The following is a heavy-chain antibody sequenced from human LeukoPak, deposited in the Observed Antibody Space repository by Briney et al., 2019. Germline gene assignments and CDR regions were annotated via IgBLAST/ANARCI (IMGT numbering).Heavy chain of an antibody. D-gene: IGHD1-20*01. CDR1: GFTFSSYL. CDR2: IKRDGSVK. V-gene: IGHV3-7*01. CDR3: ARLSGDITVFDL. J-gene: IGHJ4*02. Sequence: PWASLRLSCAASGFTFSSYLMSWVRQAPEKGLEWVASIKRDGSVKKYVESVQGRFTVSRDNTKNSLYLQMNSLRADDTAVYYCARLSGDITVFDLWGQGTLVTVSS.